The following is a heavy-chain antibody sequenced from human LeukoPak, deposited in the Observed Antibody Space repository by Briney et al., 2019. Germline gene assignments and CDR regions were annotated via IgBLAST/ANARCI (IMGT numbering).Heavy chain of an antibody. J-gene: IGHJ4*02. Sequence: GGSLRLSCAASGFTFSSYAMHWVRQAPGKGLEWVAVISYDGSNKYYADSVKGRFTISRDNSKNTLYLQMNSLRAEDTAVYYCARDPLEMATIEFPPYFDYWGQGTLVTVSS. V-gene: IGHV3-30-3*01. CDR1: GFTFSSYA. CDR3: ARDPLEMATIEFPPYFDY. CDR2: ISYDGSNK. D-gene: IGHD5-24*01.